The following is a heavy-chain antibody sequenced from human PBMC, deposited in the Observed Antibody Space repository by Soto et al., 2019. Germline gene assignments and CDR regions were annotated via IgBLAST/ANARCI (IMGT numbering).Heavy chain of an antibody. J-gene: IGHJ4*02. CDR3: ANANTRITTKY. Sequence: QITLKESGPTLVKLTQTLTLTCTFSGFSLSTSGVGVGWIRQPPGKALEWLALIYWDDEKRYSPSLKSRLTNTRDTSTNQVVLTMTNRDLVDTATYYCANANTRITTKYWGQGTLVTVSS. V-gene: IGHV2-5*02. D-gene: IGHD3-10*01. CDR2: IYWDDEK. CDR1: GFSLSTSGVG.